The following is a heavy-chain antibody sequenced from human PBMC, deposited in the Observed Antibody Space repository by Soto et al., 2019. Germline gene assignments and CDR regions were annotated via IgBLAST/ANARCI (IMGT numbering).Heavy chain of an antibody. V-gene: IGHV4-30-4*01. CDR2: IYYSGST. CDR1: GGSISSGDYY. D-gene: IGHD2-21*02. Sequence: PSETLSLTCTVSGGSISSGDYYWSWIRQPPGKGLEWIGYIYYSGSTYYNPSLKSRVTISVDTSKNQFSLKLSSVTAADTAVYYCARALTYCGGDCYPAWFDPWGQGTLVTVSS. J-gene: IGHJ5*02. CDR3: ARALTYCGGDCYPAWFDP.